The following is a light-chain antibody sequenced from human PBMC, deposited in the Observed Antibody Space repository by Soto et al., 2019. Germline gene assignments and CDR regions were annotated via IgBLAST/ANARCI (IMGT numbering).Light chain of an antibody. J-gene: IGKJ4*01. Sequence: SSMAVSLSERVTTTCEASRYITNSLHWFQQKPGKAPKILIYDASILQAGVPSRFSGSGFGIDFNYTISSLHAVEIVTLYCQQDVLLQFSFCGGTKVDI. CDR2: DAS. CDR3: QQDVLLQFS. V-gene: IGKV1-33*01. CDR1: RYITNS.